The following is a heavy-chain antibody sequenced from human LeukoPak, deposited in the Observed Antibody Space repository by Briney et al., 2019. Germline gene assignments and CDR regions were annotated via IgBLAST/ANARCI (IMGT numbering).Heavy chain of an antibody. Sequence: GESLKISCKGSGYSFTSYRIGWVRQMPGKGLEWMGIIYPGDSDTRYSPSFQGQVTISADKSISTAYLQWSSLKASDTAMYYCARSYYDILTGYYSPGDNWFDPWGQGTLVTVSS. CDR2: IYPGDSDT. V-gene: IGHV5-51*01. CDR3: ARSYYDILTGYYSPGDNWFDP. J-gene: IGHJ5*02. D-gene: IGHD3-9*01. CDR1: GYSFTSYR.